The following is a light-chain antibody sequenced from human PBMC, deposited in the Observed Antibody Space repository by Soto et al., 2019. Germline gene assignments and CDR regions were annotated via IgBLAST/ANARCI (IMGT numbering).Light chain of an antibody. CDR1: SSDVGGYNY. V-gene: IGLV2-14*01. CDR2: EVS. CDR3: CSYAVTFYV. J-gene: IGLJ1*01. Sequence: QSVLTQPASVSGSPGQSITISCTGTSSDVGGYNYVSWYQQYPGKAPKLMIYEVSDRPSGVSNRFSGSKSGNTASLTISGLQAEDEADYYCCSYAVTFYVFGTGTKVTVL.